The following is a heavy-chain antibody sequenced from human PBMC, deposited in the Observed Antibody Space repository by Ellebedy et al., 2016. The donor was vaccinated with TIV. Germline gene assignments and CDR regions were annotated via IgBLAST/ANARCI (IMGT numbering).Heavy chain of an antibody. CDR3: ARVGYSGSYYGY. CDR1: GYTFTSYD. V-gene: IGHV1-8*01. CDR2: MNPNSGNT. J-gene: IGHJ4*02. Sequence: ASVKVSCXASGYTFTSYDINWVRQATGQGLEWMGWMNPNSGNTGYTQKFQGRVTMTRNTSISTAYMELSRLRSDDTAVYYCARVGYSGSYYGYWGQGTLVTVSS. D-gene: IGHD1-26*01.